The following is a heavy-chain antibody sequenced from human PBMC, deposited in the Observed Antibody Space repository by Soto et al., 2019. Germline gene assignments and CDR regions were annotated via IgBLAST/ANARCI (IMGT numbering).Heavy chain of an antibody. CDR2: INPNSGGT. D-gene: IGHD6-19*01. CDR1: GYTFTGYY. V-gene: IGHV1-2*04. CDR3: ARDLTYSSGSGGSYYYYGMDV. Sequence: ASVKVSCKASGYTFTGYYMHWVRQAPGQGLEWMGWINPNSGGTNYAQKFQGWVTMTRDTSISTAYMELSRLRSDDTAVYYCARDLTYSSGSGGSYYYYGMDVWGQGTTVTVSS. J-gene: IGHJ6*02.